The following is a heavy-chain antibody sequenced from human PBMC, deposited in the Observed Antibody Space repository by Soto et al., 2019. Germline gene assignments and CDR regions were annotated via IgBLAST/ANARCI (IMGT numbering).Heavy chain of an antibody. CDR3: ARDRGFGGINFDY. Sequence: EVQLVESGGGLVQPGGSLRLSCAASGFTFSSYWMSWVRQAPGKGLEWVANIKQDGSEKYYVDSVKGRFTISRDNAKNSLYLQMNSLRAEDTDVYYCARDRGFGGINFDYWGQGTLVTVSS. J-gene: IGHJ4*02. CDR1: GFTFSSYW. V-gene: IGHV3-7*03. D-gene: IGHD3-16*01. CDR2: IKQDGSEK.